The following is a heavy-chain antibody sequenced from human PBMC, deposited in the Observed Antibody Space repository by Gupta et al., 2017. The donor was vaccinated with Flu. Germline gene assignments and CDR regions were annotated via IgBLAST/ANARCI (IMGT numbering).Heavy chain of an antibody. CDR3: ARYYYYGSGSYYLDY. CDR2: IYYSGST. Sequence: VQLQESGTGLVKPSDTLSLTCTVSGCSLRSSYWTWIRQPPGKGLEWIGYIYYSGSTNYNPSLKSRVTISVDTSKNQFSLKLSSVTAADTAVYYCARYYYYGSGSYYLDYWGQGTLVTVSS. J-gene: IGHJ4*02. D-gene: IGHD3-10*01. V-gene: IGHV4-59*07. CDR1: GCSLRSSY.